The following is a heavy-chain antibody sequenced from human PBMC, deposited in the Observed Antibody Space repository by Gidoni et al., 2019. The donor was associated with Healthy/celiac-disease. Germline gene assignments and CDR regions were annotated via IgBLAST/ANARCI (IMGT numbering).Heavy chain of an antibody. CDR2: IYYSGST. CDR1: GGPIRSSSYY. J-gene: IGHJ3*02. Sequence: QLQLQESGPGLVKPSETLSPPCTVSGGPIRSSSYYWGWIRQPPGKGLEWIGSIYYSGSTYYNPSLKSRVTISVDTSKNQFSLKLSSLTAADTAVYYCARWPAEWLNDAFDIWGQGTMVTVSS. CDR3: ARWPAEWLNDAFDI. V-gene: IGHV4-39*01. D-gene: IGHD3-3*01.